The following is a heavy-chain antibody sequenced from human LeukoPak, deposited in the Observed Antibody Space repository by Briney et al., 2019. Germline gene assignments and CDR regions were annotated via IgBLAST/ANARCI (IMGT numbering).Heavy chain of an antibody. V-gene: IGHV3-11*04. CDR3: ARDHGTHEDY. Sequence: KAGGSLRLSCAASGFTFSDYYMSWIRQVPGKGLEWVSYISSSGSTKYYADSVKGRFTNSRDNAKNSLHLQMNSLRAEDTAVYYCARDHGTHEDYWGQGTLVTVSS. CDR1: GFTFSDYY. CDR2: ISSSGSTK. D-gene: IGHD1-26*01. J-gene: IGHJ4*02.